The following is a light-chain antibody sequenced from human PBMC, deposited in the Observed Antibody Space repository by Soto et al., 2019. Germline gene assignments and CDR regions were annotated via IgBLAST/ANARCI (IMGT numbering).Light chain of an antibody. CDR1: SSDFGSYNL. J-gene: IGLJ3*02. V-gene: IGLV2-23*01. CDR3: CSYAGSSTWV. CDR2: EGS. Sequence: QSALTQPASVSGSPGQSVTISCTGTSSDFGSYNLVSWYQQHPGKAPKLMIYEGSKRPSGFSKRFAGSKSGNTAFLTISGQQADDEADYYSCSYAGSSTWVFGGGTELTVL.